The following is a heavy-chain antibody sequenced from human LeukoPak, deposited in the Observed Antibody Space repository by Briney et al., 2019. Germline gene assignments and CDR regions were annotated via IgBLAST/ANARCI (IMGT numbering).Heavy chain of an antibody. CDR1: GYTFTSYG. Sequence: ASVKVSCKASGYTFTSYGISWVRQAPGQGLEWMGWISAYNGNTSYAQKLQGRVTMTTDTSTSTAYMELRSLRSDDTAVYYCARSPFGYCSGGSCYDLGHYGMDVWGQGTTVTVSS. D-gene: IGHD2-15*01. V-gene: IGHV1-18*01. J-gene: IGHJ6*02. CDR3: ARSPFGYCSGGSCYDLGHYGMDV. CDR2: ISAYNGNT.